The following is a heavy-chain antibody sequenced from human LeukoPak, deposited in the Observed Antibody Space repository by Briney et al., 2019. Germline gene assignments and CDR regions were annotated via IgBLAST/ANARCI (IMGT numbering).Heavy chain of an antibody. J-gene: IGHJ4*02. CDR2: ISYDGSNK. V-gene: IGHV3-30-3*01. CDR1: GFTFSSYA. CDR3: ARDAFGVDKSPF. Sequence: GGSLRLSCAASGFTFSSYAMHWVRQAPGKGLEWVAVISYDGSNKYYADSVKGRFTISRDNSKNTLYLQMNSLRAEDTAVYYCARDAFGVDKSPFWGQGTLVTVSS. D-gene: IGHD3-3*01.